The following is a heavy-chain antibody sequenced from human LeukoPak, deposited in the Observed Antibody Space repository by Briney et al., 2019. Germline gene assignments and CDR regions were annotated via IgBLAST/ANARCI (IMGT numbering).Heavy chain of an antibody. V-gene: IGHV3-30*03. J-gene: IGHJ4*02. CDR1: GFTFSSYG. CDR2: ISYDGSNK. CDR3: TRVGYIDEGIDY. Sequence: GGSLRLSCAASGFTFSSYGMHWVRQAPGKGLEWVAVISYDGSNKYYADSVKGRFTISRDNSKNTLYLQMNSLRAEDTAIYYCTRVGYIDEGIDYWGQGTLVTVSS. D-gene: IGHD5-24*01.